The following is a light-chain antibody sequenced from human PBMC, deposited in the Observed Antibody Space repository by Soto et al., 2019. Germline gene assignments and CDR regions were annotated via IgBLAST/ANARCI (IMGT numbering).Light chain of an antibody. CDR1: QSVTSSY. CDR2: GAS. V-gene: IGKV3-20*01. Sequence: EIVLTQSPGTLSLSPGERATLSCRASQSVTSSYLAWYQHKPDQAPRLIIFGASSRATGIPDRFSGSGSGTDFTLTISRLEPEDFAVYYCQQYGSSPLTFGGGTKVEIK. J-gene: IGKJ4*01. CDR3: QQYGSSPLT.